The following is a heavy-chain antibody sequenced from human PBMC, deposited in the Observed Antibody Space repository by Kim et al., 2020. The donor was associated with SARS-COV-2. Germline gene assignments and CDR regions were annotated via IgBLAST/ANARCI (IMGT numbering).Heavy chain of an antibody. V-gene: IGHV1-69*04. CDR3: AGGSTSSDDFFHFGLHI. J-gene: IGHJ3*02. CDR1: GGTFRNYA. CDR2: IIPMVGIT. D-gene: IGHD6-6*01. Sequence: SVKVSCKASGGTFRNYAINWVRQAPGQGLEWMGRIIPMVGITTYAQKFQGRVTITADKSLNTAYLELSSLRSEDRAIYFCAGGSTSSDDFFHFGLHIWG.